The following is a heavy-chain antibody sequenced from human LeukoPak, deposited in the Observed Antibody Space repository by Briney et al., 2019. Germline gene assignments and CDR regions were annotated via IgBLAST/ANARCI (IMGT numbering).Heavy chain of an antibody. Sequence: PSETLSLTCTVSGGSISSSSYYWGWIRQPPGKGLEWIGSIYYSGSTYYNPSLKSRVTISVDTSKNQFSLKLSSVTAADTAVYYCARVLGGSYFPYYYYYMDVWGKGTTVTVSS. J-gene: IGHJ6*03. CDR1: GGSISSSSYY. D-gene: IGHD1-26*01. CDR2: IYYSGST. V-gene: IGHV4-39*07. CDR3: ARVLGGSYFPYYYYYMDV.